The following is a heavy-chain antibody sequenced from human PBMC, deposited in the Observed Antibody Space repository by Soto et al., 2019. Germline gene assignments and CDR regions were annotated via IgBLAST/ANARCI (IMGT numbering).Heavy chain of an antibody. Sequence: ALRLSCAASGFTFSSYAMHWVRQAPGKGLEWVAVISYDGSNKYYADSVKGRFTISRDNSKNTLYLQMNSLRAEDTAVYYCARDLRGYSYGYPDYWGQGTLVTVSS. CDR1: GFTFSSYA. CDR3: ARDLRGYSYGYPDY. D-gene: IGHD5-18*01. CDR2: ISYDGSNK. V-gene: IGHV3-30-3*01. J-gene: IGHJ4*02.